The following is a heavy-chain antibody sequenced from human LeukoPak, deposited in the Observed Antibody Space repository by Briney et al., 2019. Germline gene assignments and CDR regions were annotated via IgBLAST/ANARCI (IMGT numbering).Heavy chain of an antibody. CDR2: ISAYNGNT. V-gene: IGHV1-18*01. D-gene: IGHD6-6*01. Sequence: ASVKVSCKASGYTFTSYGISWVRQAPGQGLEWMGWISAYNGNTNYAQKLQGRVTMTTDTSTSTAYMELRSLRSDDTAVYYCARDRREYSSSGGDFDYWGQGTLVTVSS. CDR3: ARDRREYSSSGGDFDY. CDR1: GYTFTSYG. J-gene: IGHJ4*02.